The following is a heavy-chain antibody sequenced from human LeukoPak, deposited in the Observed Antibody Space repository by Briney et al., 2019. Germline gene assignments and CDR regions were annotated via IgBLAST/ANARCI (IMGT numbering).Heavy chain of an antibody. D-gene: IGHD2-21*01. CDR1: GFSFGSYW. Sequence: GGSLRLSCAASGFSFGSYWMSWVRQAPGKGLEWVANIKQDGSEKYYVDSVKGRFTISRDNAKNSLHLQMNSLRAGDTAVYYCAKYCGGDCDQGAFDIWGQGTMVTVSS. CDR3: AKYCGGDCDQGAFDI. J-gene: IGHJ3*02. V-gene: IGHV3-7*01. CDR2: IKQDGSEK.